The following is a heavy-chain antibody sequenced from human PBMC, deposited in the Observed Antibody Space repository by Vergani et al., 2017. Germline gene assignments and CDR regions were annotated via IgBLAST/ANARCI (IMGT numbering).Heavy chain of an antibody. CDR2: ISGSGGST. J-gene: IGHJ4*02. CDR1: GFTFSSYA. Sequence: EVQLLESGGGLVQPGGSLRLSCAASGFTFSSYAMSWVRQAPGKGLEWVSDISGSGGSTYYADSVKGRFTISRDNSKNTLYLQMNSLRAEDTAVYYSATPSSSYYDSSGLWGQGTLVTVSS. V-gene: IGHV3-23*01. CDR3: ATPSSSYYDSSGL. D-gene: IGHD3-22*01.